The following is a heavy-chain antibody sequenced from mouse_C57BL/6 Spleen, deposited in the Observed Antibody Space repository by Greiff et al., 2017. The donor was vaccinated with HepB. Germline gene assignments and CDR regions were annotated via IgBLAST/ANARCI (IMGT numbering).Heavy chain of an antibody. CDR3: ARQGYCVDYYAMDY. CDR2: IDPSDSYT. D-gene: IGHD2-3*01. Sequence: QVQLQQPGAELVMPGASVKLSCKASGYTFTSYWMHWVKQRPGQGLEWIGEIDPSDSYTNYNQKFKGKSTLTVDKSSSTAYMQLSSLTSEDSAVYYCARQGYCVDYYAMDYWGQGTSVTVSS. J-gene: IGHJ4*01. CDR1: GYTFTSYW. V-gene: IGHV1-69*01.